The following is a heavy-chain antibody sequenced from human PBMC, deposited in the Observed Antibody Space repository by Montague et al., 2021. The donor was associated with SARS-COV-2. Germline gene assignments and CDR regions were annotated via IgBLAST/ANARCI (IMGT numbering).Heavy chain of an antibody. J-gene: IGHJ5*02. D-gene: IGHD3-3*01. CDR3: ARAQMNRITIFGVVAEFDP. V-gene: IGHV4-61*01. CDR2: IYYSGST. CDR1: GFSISTGYY. Sequence: SETLSLTCTVSGFSISTGYYWGWIRQPPGKGLEWIGYIYYSGSTXYNPSLKSRVTISVDTSKNQFSLKLSSVTAADTAVYYCARAQMNRITIFGVVAEFDPWGQGTLVTVSS.